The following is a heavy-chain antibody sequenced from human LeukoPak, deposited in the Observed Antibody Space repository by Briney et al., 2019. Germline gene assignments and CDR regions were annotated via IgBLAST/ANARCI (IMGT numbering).Heavy chain of an antibody. D-gene: IGHD3-16*01. J-gene: IGHJ4*02. CDR3: ARDFNTYYDYVWGSYNPPGEDY. V-gene: IGHV3-7*01. Sequence: PGRSLRLSCAASGFTFSSYWMSWVRQAPGKGLEWVANIKQDGSEKYYVDSVKGRFTISRDNAKNSLYLQMNSLRAEDTAVYYCARDFNTYYDYVWGSYNPPGEDYWGQGTLVTVSS. CDR2: IKQDGSEK. CDR1: GFTFSSYW.